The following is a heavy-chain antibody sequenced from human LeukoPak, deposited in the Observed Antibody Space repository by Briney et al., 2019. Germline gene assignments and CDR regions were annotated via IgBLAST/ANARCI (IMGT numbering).Heavy chain of an antibody. CDR3: ARQTATGYPRTHYYYGMDV. J-gene: IGHJ6*02. CDR1: GFTVSSNY. V-gene: IGHV3-53*04. D-gene: IGHD3-9*01. CDR2: IYSGGST. Sequence: GGSLRLSCAASGFTVSSNYMSWVRQAPGKGLEWVSVIYSGGSTYYADSVKGRFTISRHNSKNTLYLQMNSLRAEDTAVYYCARQTATGYPRTHYYYGMDVWGQGTTVTVSS.